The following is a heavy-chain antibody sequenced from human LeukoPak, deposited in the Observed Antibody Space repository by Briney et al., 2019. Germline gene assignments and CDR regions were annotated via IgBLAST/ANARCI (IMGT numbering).Heavy chain of an antibody. V-gene: IGHV3-20*04. Sequence: GGSLRLSCAASGFTFDDYGMSWVRQAPGKGPEWVSGINWNGGSTGYADSVKGRFTISRDNAKNSLYLQMNSLRAEDTALYYCARSDGYNPPFDYWGQGTLVTVSS. D-gene: IGHD5-24*01. CDR2: INWNGGST. J-gene: IGHJ4*02. CDR3: ARSDGYNPPFDY. CDR1: GFTFDDYG.